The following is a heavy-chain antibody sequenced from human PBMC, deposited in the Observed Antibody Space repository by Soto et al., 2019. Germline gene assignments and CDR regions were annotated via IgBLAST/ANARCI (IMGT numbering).Heavy chain of an antibody. Sequence: GGSLRLSCEASGFTFSSYAMHWVRQAPGKGLEWVAVISYGGSNKYYADSVKGRFTISRDNSKNTLYLQMNSLRVEDTAVYYCARDPTRYYSDSSPQADFDIWGQGTMVTVSS. CDR2: ISYGGSNK. CDR1: GFTFSSYA. D-gene: IGHD3-22*01. J-gene: IGHJ3*02. CDR3: ARDPTRYYSDSSPQADFDI. V-gene: IGHV3-30-3*01.